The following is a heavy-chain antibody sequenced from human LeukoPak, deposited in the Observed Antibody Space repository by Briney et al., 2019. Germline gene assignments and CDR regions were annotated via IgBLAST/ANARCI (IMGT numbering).Heavy chain of an antibody. D-gene: IGHD3-16*01. CDR2: IYSGGST. CDR3: ARPAYTAAYDL. Sequence: GGSLRLSCAASGFTVSSNYMSWVRQAPGKGLEWVSVIYSGGSTYYADSVKGRFTISRDNSKNTLYLQMNSLRAEDTAVYYCARPAYTAAYDLWGQGTMVTVSS. J-gene: IGHJ3*01. CDR1: GFTVSSNY. V-gene: IGHV3-66*04.